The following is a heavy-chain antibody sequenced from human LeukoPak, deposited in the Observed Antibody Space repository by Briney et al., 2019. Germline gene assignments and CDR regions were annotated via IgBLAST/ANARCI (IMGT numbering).Heavy chain of an antibody. CDR1: GFTFRSYN. CDR2: ITGGSTTI. J-gene: IGHJ5*02. CDR3: AKDMSPMVRGVIGWFDP. Sequence: GGSLRLSCAASGFTFRSYNMNWVRQAPGKGLEWVSYITGGSTTIYYADSVKGRFTISRDNAKNSLYLQMNSLRAEDTALYYCAKDMSPMVRGVIGWFDPWGQGTLVTVSS. V-gene: IGHV3-48*01. D-gene: IGHD3-10*01.